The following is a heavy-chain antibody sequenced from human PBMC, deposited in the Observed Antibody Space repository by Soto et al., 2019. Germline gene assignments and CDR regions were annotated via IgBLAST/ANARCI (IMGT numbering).Heavy chain of an antibody. CDR2: IHSGGHS. J-gene: IGHJ5*02. Sequence: SETLSLTCTVSGGSMNNNYWSWIRQPPGKGLEWIAWIHSGGHSSSNPSLRSRVTMSVDTSKNQFSLKVTSVTAADTAVYYCGRHCDYDDNGADLFYPWGHGTLVTGSS. D-gene: IGHD3-22*01. CDR3: GRHCDYDDNGADLFYP. V-gene: IGHV4-59*08. CDR1: GGSMNNNY.